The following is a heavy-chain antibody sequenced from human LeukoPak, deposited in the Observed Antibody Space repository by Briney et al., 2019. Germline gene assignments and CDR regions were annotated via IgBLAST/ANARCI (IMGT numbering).Heavy chain of an antibody. V-gene: IGHV3-30*03. CDR1: GFTFSSYN. D-gene: IGHD4-23*01. Sequence: PGRSLRLSCAASGFTFSSYNMHWVRQVPGKGLEWVALISPAGTNKHYADSVKGRFTISRDNAKNTLYLQMTSLSADDTAVYYCTRDVRWPNWFDPWGQGTLVTVSS. J-gene: IGHJ5*02. CDR2: ISPAGTNK. CDR3: TRDVRWPNWFDP.